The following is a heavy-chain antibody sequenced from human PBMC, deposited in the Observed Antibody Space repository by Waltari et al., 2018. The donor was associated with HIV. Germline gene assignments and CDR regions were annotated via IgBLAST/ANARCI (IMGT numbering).Heavy chain of an antibody. V-gene: IGHV3-7*01. Sequence: EAHLVESGGGLVQPGGSLRPSCALSGFTFRTNSMSWVRQAPGKGLECLANIKPDGSGKNHVDSVKGRFTISRDNAKNSLYLQMDSLRVEDTAVYYCATGWALDVWGQGTTVTVSS. CDR1: GFTFRTNS. CDR3: ATGWALDV. D-gene: IGHD3-16*01. J-gene: IGHJ6*02. CDR2: IKPDGSGK.